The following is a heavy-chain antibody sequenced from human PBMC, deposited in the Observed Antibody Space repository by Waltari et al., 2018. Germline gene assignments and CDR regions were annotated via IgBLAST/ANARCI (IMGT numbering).Heavy chain of an antibody. J-gene: IGHJ4*02. Sequence: QVQLQQWGAGLLKPSETLSLTCAVYGGSFSGYYWSWIRQPPGKGLEWIGEINHSGTTNYNPSLKSRVTISVDTSKNQFSLKLSSVTAADTAVYYCARGYYDFWSGYSYYFDYWGQGTLVTVSS. CDR1: GGSFSGYY. D-gene: IGHD3-3*01. CDR2: INHSGTT. V-gene: IGHV4-34*01. CDR3: ARGYYDFWSGYSYYFDY.